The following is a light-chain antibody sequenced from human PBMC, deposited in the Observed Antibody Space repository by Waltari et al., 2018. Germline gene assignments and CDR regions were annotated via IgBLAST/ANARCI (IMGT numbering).Light chain of an antibody. Sequence: QSVLTQPPSASGTPGQRVTISCSGSSSNIGSNTVNWYQQLPGTAPTLLIFSNEQRPSGVPDRFSGSKSGSAASLAISGLQSEDEADYFCAAWDDSLNGVVFGGGTKLAVL. V-gene: IGLV1-44*01. CDR2: SNE. J-gene: IGLJ2*01. CDR3: AAWDDSLNGVV. CDR1: SSNIGSNT.